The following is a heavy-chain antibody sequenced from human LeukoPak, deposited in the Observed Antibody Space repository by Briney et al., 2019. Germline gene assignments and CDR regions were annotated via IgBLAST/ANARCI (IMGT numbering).Heavy chain of an antibody. V-gene: IGHV4-39*01. CDR1: GGSISNRSSY. Sequence: SETLSLTCSVSGGSISNRSSYWAWIRQPPGKGREWIGSVYYTGSAYYIPSLKGRVTISVDTSKNQFSLQMNSVTAADTAVYYCARALERPEKFDYWGQGTLVTVSS. J-gene: IGHJ4*02. CDR2: VYYTGSA. D-gene: IGHD1-1*01. CDR3: ARALERPEKFDY.